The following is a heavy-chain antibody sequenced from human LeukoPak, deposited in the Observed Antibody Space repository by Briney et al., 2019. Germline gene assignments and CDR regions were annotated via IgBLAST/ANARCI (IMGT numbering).Heavy chain of an antibody. Sequence: ASVKVSCKASGYTFTSYAMHWVRQAPGQRLEWMGWINAGNGNTKYSQKFQGRVTITRDTSASTAYMELSSLGSEDTAVYYCARAPLLGYCGSTSCLTTTGWFDPWGQGTLVTVSS. D-gene: IGHD2-2*01. CDR2: INAGNGNT. J-gene: IGHJ5*02. CDR1: GYTFTSYA. CDR3: ARAPLLGYCGSTSCLTTTGWFDP. V-gene: IGHV1-3*01.